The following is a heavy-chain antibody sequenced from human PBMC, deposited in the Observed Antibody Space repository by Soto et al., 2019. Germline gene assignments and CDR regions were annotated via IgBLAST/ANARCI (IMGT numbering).Heavy chain of an antibody. Sequence: ASVKVSCKASGGTFSSYAISWVRQAPGQGLEWMGGIIPIFGTANYAQKFQGRVTITADESTSTAYMELSSLRSEDTAVYYCARYDFWSGYHGWFDPWGQGTLVTAPQ. CDR3: ARYDFWSGYHGWFDP. V-gene: IGHV1-69*13. CDR2: IIPIFGTA. D-gene: IGHD3-3*01. J-gene: IGHJ5*02. CDR1: GGTFSSYA.